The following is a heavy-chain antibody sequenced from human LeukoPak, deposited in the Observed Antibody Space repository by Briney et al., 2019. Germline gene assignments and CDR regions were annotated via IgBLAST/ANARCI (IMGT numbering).Heavy chain of an antibody. CDR2: IYYSGST. D-gene: IGHD3-10*01. CDR1: GGSISSGDYY. V-gene: IGHV4-30-4*01. J-gene: IGHJ4*02. CDR3: ARSEITMVRGGPFDY. Sequence: SETLSLTCTVSGGSISSGDYYWSWIRQPPGKGLEWIGYIYYSGSTYYNPSLKSRVTISVDTSKNQFSLKLSSVTAADTAVYYCARSEITMVRGGPFDYWGQGTLVTVSS.